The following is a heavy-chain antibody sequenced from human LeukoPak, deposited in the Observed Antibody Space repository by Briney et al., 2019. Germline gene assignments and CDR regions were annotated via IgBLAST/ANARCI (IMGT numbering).Heavy chain of an antibody. V-gene: IGHV3-30-3*01. CDR2: ISYDGSNQ. J-gene: IGHJ4*01. D-gene: IGHD5-12*01. CDR1: GFTFSSYN. CDR3: AKDFSPPVAKL. Sequence: PGGSLRLSCAASGFTFSSYNMHWVRQAPGKGLEWVALISYDGSNQLYADSVKGRFTISRDNSKNTLYLQMNSLRAEDTAVYYCAKDFSPPVAKLWGQGTLVTVSS.